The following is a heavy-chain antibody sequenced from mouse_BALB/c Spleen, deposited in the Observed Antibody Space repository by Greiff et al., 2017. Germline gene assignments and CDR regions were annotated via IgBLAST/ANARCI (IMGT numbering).Heavy chain of an antibody. CDR1: GFPFSSFG. CDR2: ISSGSSTI. V-gene: IGHV5-17*02. Sequence: EVKVVESGGGLVQPGGSRKLSGAASGFPFSSFGMHWVRQAPEQGPEWVAYISSGSSTIYYADTVKGRFTISRDNPKNTLFLQMTSLRSEDTAMYYCARDGNYDVFAYWGQGTLVAVSA. J-gene: IGHJ3*01. CDR3: ARDGNYDVFAY. D-gene: IGHD2-1*01.